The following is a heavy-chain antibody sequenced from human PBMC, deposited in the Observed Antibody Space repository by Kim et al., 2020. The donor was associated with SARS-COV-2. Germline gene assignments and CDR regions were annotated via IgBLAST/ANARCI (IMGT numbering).Heavy chain of an antibody. J-gene: IGHJ6*02. CDR3: AREGRYGGNTGNGMDV. CDR1: GYTFTSYY. D-gene: IGHD2-15*01. V-gene: IGHV1-46*01. CDR2: INPSGGST. Sequence: ASVKVSCKASGYTFTSYYMHWVRQAPGQGLEWMGIINPSGGSTSYAQKFQGRVTMTRDTSTSTVYMELSSLRSEDTAVYYCAREGRYGGNTGNGMDVWGQGNTVTVSS.